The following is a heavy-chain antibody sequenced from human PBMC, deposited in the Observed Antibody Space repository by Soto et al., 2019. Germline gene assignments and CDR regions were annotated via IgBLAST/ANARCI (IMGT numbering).Heavy chain of an antibody. V-gene: IGHV6-1*01. J-gene: IGHJ4*02. Sequence: SQTLSLTCAISGDSVSSNTAAWNWIKSSPSRGLEWLGRTYYRSNWRHDYAVSVKSRITVNPDTSKNHFSLQLNSVTPDDTAVYYCARGVAGSGFDLWGQGTLVTVSS. CDR1: GDSVSSNTAA. CDR3: ARGVAGSGFDL. D-gene: IGHD6-19*01. CDR2: TYYRSNWRH.